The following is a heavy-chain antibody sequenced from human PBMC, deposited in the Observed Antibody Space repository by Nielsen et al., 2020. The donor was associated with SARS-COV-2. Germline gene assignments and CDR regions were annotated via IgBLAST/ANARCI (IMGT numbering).Heavy chain of an antibody. Sequence: SETLSLTCTVSGGSISSSSYYWGWIRQPPGKGLEWIGSIYYSGSTYYNPSLKSRVTISVDTSKNQFSLKLSSVTAADTAVYYCARGRRYSTRYGMDVWGQGTTVTVSS. CDR3: ARGRRYSTRYGMDV. V-gene: IGHV4-39*07. J-gene: IGHJ6*02. CDR2: IYYSGST. CDR1: GGSISSSSYY. D-gene: IGHD6-13*01.